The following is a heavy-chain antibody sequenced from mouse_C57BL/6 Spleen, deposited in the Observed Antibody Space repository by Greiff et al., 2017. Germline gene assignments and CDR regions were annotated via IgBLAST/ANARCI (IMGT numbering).Heavy chain of an antibody. CDR3: ARGAYYYGLDY. V-gene: IGHV1-66*01. J-gene: IGHJ2*01. Sequence: QVQLQQSGPELVKPGASVKISCKASGYSFTSYYIHWVKQRPGQGLEWIGWIYPGSGNTKYNEKFKGKATLTADTSSSTAYMQLSSLTSKDSAVYYCARGAYYYGLDYWGQGTTLTVSS. D-gene: IGHD1-1*01. CDR1: GYSFTSYY. CDR2: IYPGSGNT.